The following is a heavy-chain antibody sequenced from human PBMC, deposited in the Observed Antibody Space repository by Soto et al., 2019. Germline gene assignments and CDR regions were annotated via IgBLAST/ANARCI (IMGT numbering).Heavy chain of an antibody. CDR3: ARDGVPRAMDGMDV. V-gene: IGHV1-2*02. J-gene: IGHJ6*02. CDR1: GYTFTCYY. CDR2: INPNSGGT. Sequence: XSVKVSCKASGYTFTCYYMHWVRQAPGQGLEWMGWINPNSGGTNYAQKFQGRVTMTRDTSISTAYMELSRLRSDDTAVYYCARDGVPRAMDGMDVWGQGTTVTVSS. D-gene: IGHD3-10*01.